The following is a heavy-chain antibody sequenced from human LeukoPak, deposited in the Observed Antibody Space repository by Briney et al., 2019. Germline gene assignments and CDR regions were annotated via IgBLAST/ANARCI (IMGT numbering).Heavy chain of an antibody. Sequence: SETLSLTCTVSGDSISSGSYYWSWIRQPAGKGLEWIGRIYTSGSTNYNPSLKSRVTISVDTSKNQFSLKLSSVTAADTAVYYCARWDIAAAGPNAFDIWGQGTMVTVSS. J-gene: IGHJ3*02. CDR2: IYTSGST. D-gene: IGHD6-13*01. CDR3: ARWDIAAAGPNAFDI. CDR1: GDSISSGSYY. V-gene: IGHV4-61*02.